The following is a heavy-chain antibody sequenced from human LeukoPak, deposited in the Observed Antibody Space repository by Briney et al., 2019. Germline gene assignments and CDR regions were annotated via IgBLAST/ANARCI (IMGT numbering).Heavy chain of an antibody. V-gene: IGHV4-61*02. CDR1: GGSISSGGYY. CDR3: ARSSDYYDSSGSFDY. CDR2: IYTSGST. D-gene: IGHD3-22*01. Sequence: SETLSLTCTVSGGSISSGGYYWSWIRQPAGKGLEWIGRIYTSGSTNYNPSLKSRVTISVDTSKNQFSLKLSSVTAADTAVYYCARSSDYYDSSGSFDYWGQGTLVTVSS. J-gene: IGHJ4*02.